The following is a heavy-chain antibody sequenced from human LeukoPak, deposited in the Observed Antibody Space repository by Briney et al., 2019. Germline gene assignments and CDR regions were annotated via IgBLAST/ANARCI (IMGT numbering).Heavy chain of an antibody. J-gene: IGHJ4*02. CDR3: ERCGYSYGYWYYFDY. CDR1: GGSISTYY. Sequence: SSETLSLTCTVSGGSISTYYWSWIRQPPGKGLEWIGYIYYNGNTDYNPSLKSRVTISVDTSRNQFSLKLNSVTAADTAVYYCERCGYSYGYWYYFDYWGQGTLVTVSS. CDR2: IYYNGNT. D-gene: IGHD5-18*01. V-gene: IGHV4-59*01.